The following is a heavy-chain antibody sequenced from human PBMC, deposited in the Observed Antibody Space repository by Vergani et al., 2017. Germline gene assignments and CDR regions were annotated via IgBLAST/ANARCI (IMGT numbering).Heavy chain of an antibody. CDR3: AHRPLRAVAAGYYFDY. Sequence: QITLKESGPTLVKPTQTLTLTCTFSGFSLSTSGVGVGWIRQPPGKALEWLALIYWDDDKRYSPSLKSRLTITKDTSKNQVVLTMTNMDPVDTATYYCAHRPLRAVAAGYYFDYWGQGTLVTVSS. CDR1: GFSLSTSGVG. V-gene: IGHV2-5*02. D-gene: IGHD6-19*01. CDR2: IYWDDDK. J-gene: IGHJ4*02.